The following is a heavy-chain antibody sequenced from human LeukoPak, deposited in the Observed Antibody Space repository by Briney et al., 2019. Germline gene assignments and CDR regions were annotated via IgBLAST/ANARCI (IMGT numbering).Heavy chain of an antibody. Sequence: PGGSLRLSCAASGFTFSSYWMHWVRQAPGKGLVWVSRINSDGSSTSYADSVKGRFTISRDNAKNTLYLQMNSLRAKDTAVYYCARGPPFDAFDIWGQGTMVTVSS. V-gene: IGHV3-74*01. CDR1: GFTFSSYW. CDR2: INSDGSST. J-gene: IGHJ3*02. CDR3: ARGPPFDAFDI.